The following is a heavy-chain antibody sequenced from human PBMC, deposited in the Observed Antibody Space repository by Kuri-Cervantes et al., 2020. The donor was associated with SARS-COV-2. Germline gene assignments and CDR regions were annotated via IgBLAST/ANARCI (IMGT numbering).Heavy chain of an antibody. V-gene: IGHV3-30*03. J-gene: IGHJ4*02. CDR1: GFTFSTYG. CDR2: ISYDGTNK. D-gene: IGHD1-26*01. CDR3: LGVFSSGSLIDY. Sequence: GESLKISCAASGFTFSTYGMHWVRQAPGKGLEWVAVISYDGTNKYYADSVKGRFTISRDNAKNSLYLQMNSPRAEDTAVYYCLGVFSSGSLIDYWGQGTLVTVSS.